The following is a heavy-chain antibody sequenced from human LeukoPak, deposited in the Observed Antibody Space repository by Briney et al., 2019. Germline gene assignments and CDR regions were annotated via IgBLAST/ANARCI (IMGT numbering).Heavy chain of an antibody. CDR3: ARGDSSSWSFKI. Sequence: PSQTLSLTCTVSGGSLSSSDHYWSWIPQPPGKVLEWIAYIYYSGSTYYHPALKSRVSISVDTSKNQFSLQLSSVTAADTAVYYCARGDSSSWSFKIWGQGTLVTVSS. J-gene: IGHJ4*02. D-gene: IGHD6-13*01. CDR1: GGSLSSSDHY. CDR2: IYYSGST. V-gene: IGHV4-30-4*01.